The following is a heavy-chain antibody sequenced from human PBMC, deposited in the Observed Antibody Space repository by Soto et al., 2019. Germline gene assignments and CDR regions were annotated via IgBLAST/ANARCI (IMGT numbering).Heavy chain of an antibody. CDR3: ARGLGGSGSYLRNDAFDI. CDR1: GFTFSSYS. V-gene: IGHV3-21*01. CDR2: ISSSSSYI. J-gene: IGHJ3*02. D-gene: IGHD3-10*01. Sequence: GGSLRLSCAASGFTFSSYSMNWVRQAPGKGLEWVSSISSSSSYIYYADSVKGRFTISRDNAKNSLYLQMNSLRAEDTAVYYCARGLGGSGSYLRNDAFDIWGQGTMVTVSS.